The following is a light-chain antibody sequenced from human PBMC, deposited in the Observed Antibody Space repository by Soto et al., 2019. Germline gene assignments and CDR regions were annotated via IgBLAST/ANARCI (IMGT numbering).Light chain of an antibody. Sequence: QSALTRPASVSGSPGQSITISCTGTSSDVGSYNLVSWYQQHPGKAPKVMIYEVSKRPSGVSSRFSGSKSGNTASLTISGLQAEDEADYYCCSYAGIYTWVFGGGTKLTVL. CDR3: CSYAGIYTWV. J-gene: IGLJ3*02. CDR1: SSDVGSYNL. V-gene: IGLV2-23*02. CDR2: EVS.